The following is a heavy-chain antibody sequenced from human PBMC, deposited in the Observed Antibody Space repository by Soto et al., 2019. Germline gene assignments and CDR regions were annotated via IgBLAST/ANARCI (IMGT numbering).Heavy chain of an antibody. CDR3: ARRLRSAALDY. J-gene: IGHJ4*02. CDR2: IYHSGST. D-gene: IGHD3-10*01. V-gene: IGHV4-30-2*01. Sequence: SETLSLTCAVSGGSISSGGYSWIWIRHPPGKGLEWIGYIYHSGSTYYNPSLKSRVTISVDRSKNQFSLKLSSVTAADTAVYYCARRLRSAALDYWGQGTLVTVSS. CDR1: GGSISSGGYS.